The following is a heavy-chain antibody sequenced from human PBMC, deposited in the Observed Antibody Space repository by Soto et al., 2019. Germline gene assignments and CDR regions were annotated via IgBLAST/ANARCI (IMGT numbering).Heavy chain of an antibody. V-gene: IGHV4-59*01. CDR3: ARAVMAAATVVWFDP. Sequence: TSETLSLTCTVSGGSISSYYWSWIRQPPGKGLEWIGYIYYSGSTNYNPSLKSRVTISVDTSKNQFSLKLSSVTAADTAVYYCARAVMAAATVVWFDPWGQGTLVTVSS. CDR2: IYYSGST. D-gene: IGHD2-21*01. J-gene: IGHJ5*02. CDR1: GGSISSYY.